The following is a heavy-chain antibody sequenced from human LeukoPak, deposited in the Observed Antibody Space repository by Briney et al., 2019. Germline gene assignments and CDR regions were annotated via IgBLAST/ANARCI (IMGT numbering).Heavy chain of an antibody. Sequence: PSQTLSLTCTVSGASISSGRYYWRWIRQPPGKGLEWIGYIYYSGSTNYNPSLKSRVTISVNTSKNQFSLKLNSVTAADTAVYYCARVMDTGKERGLNFDYWGQGTLVTVSS. V-gene: IGHV4-61*01. CDR1: GASISSGRYY. J-gene: IGHJ4*02. CDR2: IYYSGST. CDR3: ARVMDTGKERGLNFDY. D-gene: IGHD5-18*01.